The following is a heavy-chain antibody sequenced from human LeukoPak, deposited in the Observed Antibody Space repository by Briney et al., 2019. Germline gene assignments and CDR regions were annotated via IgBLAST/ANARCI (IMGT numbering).Heavy chain of an antibody. Sequence: GASVKVSCKASGGTFSSYAISWVRQAPGQGLEWMGGIIPIFGTANYAQKFQGRVTITADKSTSTAYMELSSLRSEDTAVYYCARDARGDYYDSSGYYDYWGQGTLVTVSS. V-gene: IGHV1-69*06. CDR2: IIPIFGTA. CDR3: ARDARGDYYDSSGYYDY. D-gene: IGHD3-22*01. CDR1: GGTFSSYA. J-gene: IGHJ4*02.